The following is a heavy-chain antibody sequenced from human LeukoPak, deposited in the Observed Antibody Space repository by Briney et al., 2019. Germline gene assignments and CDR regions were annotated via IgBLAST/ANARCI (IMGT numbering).Heavy chain of an antibody. CDR2: IRADAVTT. CDR3: VKDDGWVQYAN. V-gene: IGHV3-23*01. Sequence: GGTLRLSCATSEFIFSHHGMNWVRQAPGKGLEWVSGIRADAVTTYYADSVKGRFIISRDNSKNTVYLQMNSLSAEDAAVYYCVKDDGWVQYANWGQGTLVTVSS. J-gene: IGHJ4*02. CDR1: EFIFSHHG. D-gene: IGHD5-24*01.